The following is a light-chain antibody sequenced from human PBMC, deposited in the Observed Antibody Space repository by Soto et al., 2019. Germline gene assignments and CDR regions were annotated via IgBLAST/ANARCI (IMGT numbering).Light chain of an antibody. Sequence: QSVLAQPASVSGSPGQSITITCTVTSSDVGGYNYVSWYQQHPGKAPKIIIYEVTNRPSGVSNRFSGSKSGNTASLTISGLQAEDDADYYCSSFTSRFTFNYIFGTGTKVTVL. CDR2: EVT. CDR1: SSDVGGYNY. V-gene: IGLV2-14*01. J-gene: IGLJ1*01. CDR3: SSFTSRFTFNYI.